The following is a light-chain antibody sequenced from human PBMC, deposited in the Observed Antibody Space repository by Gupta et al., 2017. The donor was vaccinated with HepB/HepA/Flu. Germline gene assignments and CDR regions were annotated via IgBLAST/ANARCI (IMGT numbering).Light chain of an antibody. Sequence: QSALTQPPSASGSPGQSVTISCTVTSSAVAGYNYVSWYQHHAANANIVMVYEVYHRAAGVADRFSGSEAGTTASLTVSGRTAEDEAVYYCTPYAGSDNLVFGGGTKVTVL. V-gene: IGLV2-8*01. J-gene: IGLJ2*01. CDR2: EVY. CDR3: TPYAGSDNLV. CDR1: SSAVAGYNY.